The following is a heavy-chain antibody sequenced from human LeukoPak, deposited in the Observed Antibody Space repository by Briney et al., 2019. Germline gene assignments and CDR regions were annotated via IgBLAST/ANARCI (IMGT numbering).Heavy chain of an antibody. D-gene: IGHD5-24*01. CDR2: ISSSSSYI. CDR3: AREVGVEMATIGTENDY. CDR1: GFPFSSYS. J-gene: IGHJ4*02. V-gene: IGHV3-21*01. Sequence: GGSLTLSCAASGFPFSSYSMNWVRQAPGKALEWVSSISSSSSYIYYADSVKGRFTISRDNAKNSLYLQMNSLRAEDTAVYYCAREVGVEMATIGTENDYWGQGTLVTVSS.